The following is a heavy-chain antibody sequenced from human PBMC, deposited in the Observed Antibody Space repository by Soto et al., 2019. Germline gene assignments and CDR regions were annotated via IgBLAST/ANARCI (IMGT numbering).Heavy chain of an antibody. CDR3: GRVVEGASRHTDFDS. CDR1: GVSIHNSHSF. V-gene: IGHV4-39*01. CDR2: VYYSGGA. D-gene: IGHD2-15*01. J-gene: IGHJ5*01. Sequence: QLQLQESGPGLVKPSETLSLTCAVSGVSIHNSHSFWGWIRQSPGKGLELIVSVYYSGGANYNPSLKNRVTKTEDSSKNQFSLRVNSVTAADTAIYYCGRVVEGASRHTDFDSWGPATLVTVSS.